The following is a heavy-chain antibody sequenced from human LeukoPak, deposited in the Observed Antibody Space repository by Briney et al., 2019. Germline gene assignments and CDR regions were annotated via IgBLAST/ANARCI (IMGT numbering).Heavy chain of an antibody. D-gene: IGHD3-10*01. Sequence: GGSMRLSRASSESTFSSYAMNWVRQAAGEGLGWVSSIRSSSTYKYYADTVKGRFTVSRDNAKNPLYLQRNNLRAEDTAVYYCARDHPYGSGSYDFDFWGQGTLVTVSS. CDR1: ESTFSSYA. CDR2: IRSSSTYK. J-gene: IGHJ4*02. CDR3: ARDHPYGSGSYDFDF. V-gene: IGHV3-21*01.